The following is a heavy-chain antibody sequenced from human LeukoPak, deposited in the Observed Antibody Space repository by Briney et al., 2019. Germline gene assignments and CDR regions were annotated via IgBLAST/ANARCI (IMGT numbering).Heavy chain of an antibody. CDR1: GFTFSSYG. Sequence: SGRSLRLSCAASGFTFSSYGMPWVRQAPGKGLEWVAVIWYDGSNKYYADSVKGRFTISRDNSKNTLYLQMNSLRAEDTAVYYCARGKGQWLALFDYWGQGTLVTVSS. D-gene: IGHD6-19*01. CDR3: ARGKGQWLALFDY. V-gene: IGHV3-33*01. CDR2: IWYDGSNK. J-gene: IGHJ4*02.